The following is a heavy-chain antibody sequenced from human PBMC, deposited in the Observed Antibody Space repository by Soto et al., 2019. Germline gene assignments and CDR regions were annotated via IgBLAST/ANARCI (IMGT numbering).Heavy chain of an antibody. V-gene: IGHV3-48*01. CDR2: ITSSSGTI. D-gene: IGHD6-6*01. Sequence: PGGSLRLSCAASGFTFSSYGMNWVRQAPGKGLEWVSNITSSSGTIYYADSVNGRFTISRDNAKNSLYLQMNSLRAEDTAVYYFSRCIAARAALDHWGQGTLVSVFS. CDR1: GFTFSSYG. CDR3: SRCIAARAALDH. J-gene: IGHJ4*02.